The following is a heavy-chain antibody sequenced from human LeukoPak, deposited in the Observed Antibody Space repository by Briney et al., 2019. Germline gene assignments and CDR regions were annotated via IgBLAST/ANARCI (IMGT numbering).Heavy chain of an antibody. D-gene: IGHD6-19*01. CDR3: AKNKQVTDIAVAGYFDY. Sequence: GSLRLSCVASGFSFSTHNMNWVRQAPGQGLEWVSSIGRDSSYVYYADSLKGRFTISRDNAKNSLYLQMNSLRAEDTALYYCAKNKQVTDIAVAGYFDYWGQGTLVTVSS. J-gene: IGHJ4*02. CDR1: GFSFSTHN. V-gene: IGHV3-21*04. CDR2: IGRDSSYV.